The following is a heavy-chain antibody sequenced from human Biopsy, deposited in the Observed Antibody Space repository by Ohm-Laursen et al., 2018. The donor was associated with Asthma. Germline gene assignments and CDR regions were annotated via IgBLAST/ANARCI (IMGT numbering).Heavy chain of an antibody. CDR1: GFNFGNYA. CDR2: ISGSSIIL. D-gene: IGHD2/OR15-2a*01. CDR3: ARDESFSMASGSWFDP. V-gene: IGHV3-23*01. J-gene: IGHJ5*02. Sequence: SLRLSCAASGFNFGNYAMAWVRQAPGKGLEWVSTISGSSIILHYGGSVKGRFTISRDNSKNTMYLVMNSLRPEDTAVYYCARDESFSMASGSWFDPWGQGTLVTVSS.